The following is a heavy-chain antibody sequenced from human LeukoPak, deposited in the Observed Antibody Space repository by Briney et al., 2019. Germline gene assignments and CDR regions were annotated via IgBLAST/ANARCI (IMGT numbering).Heavy chain of an antibody. Sequence: PSETLSLTCTVSGGSISGHWWSWIRRPPGKGLEWLGDIESTGRLNDNPSLRRRVTLSVDTSKNQFSLKVTSLTAADTAVYYCATPTATPARDYPYHYIHVWGKGITVTVSS. CDR1: GGSISGHW. D-gene: IGHD3-16*01. J-gene: IGHJ6*03. CDR2: IESTGRL. CDR3: ATPTATPARDYPYHYIHV. V-gene: IGHV4-4*09.